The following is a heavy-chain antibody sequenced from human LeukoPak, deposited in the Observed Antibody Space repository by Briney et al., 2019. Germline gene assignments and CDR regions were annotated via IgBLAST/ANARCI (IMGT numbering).Heavy chain of an antibody. D-gene: IGHD3-10*01. CDR1: GFTFSNYW. J-gene: IGHJ5*02. V-gene: IGHV3-74*01. CDR3: ARDRTGGWLDP. Sequence: GGSLRLSCAASGFTFSNYWMHWVRQAPGKGLVWVSRLNSDGSSTHYADSVKGRFTISRDNAKNTLYLQMNSLRAEDTAVYYCARDRTGGWLDPWGQGTLVTVSS. CDR2: LNSDGSST.